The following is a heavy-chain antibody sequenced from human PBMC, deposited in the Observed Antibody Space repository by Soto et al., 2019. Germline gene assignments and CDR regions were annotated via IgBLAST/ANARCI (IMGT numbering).Heavy chain of an antibody. CDR2: IWYDGSNK. J-gene: IGHJ4*02. V-gene: IGHV3-33*01. CDR1: GFTFSSYG. D-gene: IGHD3-10*01. CDR3: ARGVLWFGEDEFDY. Sequence: QVQLVESGGGVVQPGRSLRLSCAASGFTFSSYGMHWVRQAPGKGLEWVAVIWYDGSNKYYADSVKGRFTISRDNSKNTLYLQMNGLRAEGTAVYYCARGVLWFGEDEFDYWGQGTLVTVSS.